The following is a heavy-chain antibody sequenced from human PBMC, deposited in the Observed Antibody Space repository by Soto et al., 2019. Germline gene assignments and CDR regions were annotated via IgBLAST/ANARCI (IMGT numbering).Heavy chain of an antibody. V-gene: IGHV3-30-3*01. CDR2: ISYDDGDNK. Sequence: QVQLVESWGGVVPPGRSLRLSCAASGFTFSSFTMHWVRQAPGKGLEWVAVISYDDGDNKYYADSVQGRFTISRDNSKNTLYLQMNSLRPEDTAVYYCARTTVVSGTPDFDYWGQGTLVTVSS. D-gene: IGHD4-4*01. CDR3: ARTTVVSGTPDFDY. CDR1: GFTFSSFT. J-gene: IGHJ4*02.